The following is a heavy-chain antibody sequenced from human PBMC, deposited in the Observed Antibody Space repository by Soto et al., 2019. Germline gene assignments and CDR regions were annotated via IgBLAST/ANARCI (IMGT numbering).Heavy chain of an antibody. D-gene: IGHD3-3*01. Sequence: QKFQGRVTITRDTSASTAYMELSSLRSEDTAVYYCARDFWSDPNEPYYYYYGMDVWGQGTTVTVSS. J-gene: IGHJ6*02. V-gene: IGHV1-3*01. CDR3: ARDFWSDPNEPYYYYYGMDV.